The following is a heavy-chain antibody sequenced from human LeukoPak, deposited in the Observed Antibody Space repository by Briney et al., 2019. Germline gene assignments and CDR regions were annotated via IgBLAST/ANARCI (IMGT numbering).Heavy chain of an antibody. CDR3: AADSSGYYSFDP. D-gene: IGHD3-22*01. CDR2: IVVGSGNT. CDR1: GFTFSSSS. J-gene: IGHJ5*02. Sequence: GTPLEGSCKGSGFTFSSSSMEWGRHGRGQTLEWIGWIVVGSGNTNYAQKFQERVTITRDMSTSTAYMELSSLRSEDTAVYYCAADSSGYYSFDPWGQGTLVTVSS. V-gene: IGHV1-58*02.